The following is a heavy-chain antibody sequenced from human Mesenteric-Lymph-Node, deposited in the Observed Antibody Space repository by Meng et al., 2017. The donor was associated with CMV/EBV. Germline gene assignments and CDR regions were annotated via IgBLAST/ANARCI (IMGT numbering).Heavy chain of an antibody. D-gene: IGHD3-10*01. CDR2: IYYSGST. CDR3: ARSYYGSGSSFDY. CDR1: GGSISSGGYY. Sequence: TGSGGSISSGGYYWSWIRQHPGKGLEWIGYIYYSGSTYYNPSLKSRVTISVDTSKNQFSLKLSSVTAADTAVYYCARSYYGSGSSFDYWGQGTLVTVSS. J-gene: IGHJ4*02. V-gene: IGHV4-31*02.